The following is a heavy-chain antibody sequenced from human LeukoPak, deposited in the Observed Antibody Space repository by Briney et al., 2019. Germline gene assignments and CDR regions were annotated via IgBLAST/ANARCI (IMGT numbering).Heavy chain of an antibody. Sequence: PGGSLRLSCAASGFTFSSYGMHWVRQAPGKGLEWVAVISYDGSNKYYADSVKGRFTISRDNSKNTLYLQMNSLRAEDTAVYYCARDSGRYYYYYMDVWGKGTTVTVSS. D-gene: IGHD1-14*01. V-gene: IGHV3-30*19. J-gene: IGHJ6*03. CDR3: ARDSGRYYYYYMDV. CDR2: ISYDGSNK. CDR1: GFTFSSYG.